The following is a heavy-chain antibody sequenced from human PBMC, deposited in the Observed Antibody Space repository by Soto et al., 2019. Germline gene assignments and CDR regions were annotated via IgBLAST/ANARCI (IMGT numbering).Heavy chain of an antibody. D-gene: IGHD6-19*01. CDR1: GGSFSNYY. CDR3: ARRGRAHIAVAARAFDS. V-gene: IGHV4-34*12. J-gene: IGHJ4*02. Sequence: SETLSLTCAVFGGSFSNYYWSWIRQPPGKGLEWIGEVIHNEGSNYNPSLKSRVTITADESKYQLSLRLNSMTAADTALYYCARRGRAHIAVAARAFDSWSQGTLVTVSS. CDR2: VIHNEGS.